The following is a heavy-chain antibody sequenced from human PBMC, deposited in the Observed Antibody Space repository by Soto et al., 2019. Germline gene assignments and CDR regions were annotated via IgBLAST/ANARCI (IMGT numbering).Heavy chain of an antibody. D-gene: IGHD6-13*01. Sequence: GGSLRLSCAASGFTFSSYAMHWVRQAPGKGLEWVAVISYDGSNKYYADSVKGRFTISRDNSKNTLYLQMNSLRAEDTAVYYCARDLYSSSWYVHIAHYYYGMDVWGQGTTVTVSS. CDR3: ARDLYSSSWYVHIAHYYYGMDV. J-gene: IGHJ6*02. V-gene: IGHV3-30-3*01. CDR2: ISYDGSNK. CDR1: GFTFSSYA.